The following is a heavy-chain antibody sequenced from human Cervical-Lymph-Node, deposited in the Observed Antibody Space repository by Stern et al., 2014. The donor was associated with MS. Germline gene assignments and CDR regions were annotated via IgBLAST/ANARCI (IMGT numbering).Heavy chain of an antibody. CDR3: AKGGYSYDS. D-gene: IGHD5-18*01. V-gene: IGHV3-23*04. CDR1: GFTFSRYA. Sequence: EMQLVESGGNLVQPGGSLRLSCEASGFTFSRYAMTWVRQTPGKGLEWVSTTSGSGGTTYYADSVRGRFTISRDNAKNTLYLQMSSLRAEDTAFYYCAKGGYSYDSWGQGTLVTVSS. CDR2: TSGSGGTT. J-gene: IGHJ4*02.